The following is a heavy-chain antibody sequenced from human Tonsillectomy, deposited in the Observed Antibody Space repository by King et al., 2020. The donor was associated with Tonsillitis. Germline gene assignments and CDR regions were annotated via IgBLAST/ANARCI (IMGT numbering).Heavy chain of an antibody. CDR1: GFTFITYW. CDR3: ASYYDSSGSSGFDY. D-gene: IGHD3-22*01. V-gene: IGHV3-7*01. Sequence: VQLVESGGGLVQPGGSLRLSCAASGFTFITYWMTWVRQAPGKGLEWVANIKQDGSEKYYVDSVKGRFTISRDNAKNSLYLQMNSLRAEDTAVYYCASYYDSSGSSGFDYWGQGTLVTVSS. J-gene: IGHJ4*02. CDR2: IKQDGSEK.